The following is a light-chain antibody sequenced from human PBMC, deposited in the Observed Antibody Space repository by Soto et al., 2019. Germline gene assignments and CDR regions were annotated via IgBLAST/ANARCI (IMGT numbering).Light chain of an antibody. Sequence: QSVLTQPASVSGSPGQSITISCTGTSSDVGTYNLVSWYQQHPGKAPKLMIYAVNKRPSGVPDRFSGSKSGNTASLTVSGLQAEDEADYYCSSYAGSNNYVFGTGTKVTVL. J-gene: IGLJ1*01. CDR2: AVN. V-gene: IGLV2-8*01. CDR3: SSYAGSNNYV. CDR1: SSDVGTYNL.